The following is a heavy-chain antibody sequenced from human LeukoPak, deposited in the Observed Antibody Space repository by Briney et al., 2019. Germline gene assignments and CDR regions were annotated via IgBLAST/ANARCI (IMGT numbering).Heavy chain of an antibody. CDR1: GGSISTSSYY. CDR2: IYYSGST. V-gene: IGHV4-39*07. CDR3: ARGKKYQLLFYTVDY. Sequence: PSETLSLTCTVSGGSISTSSYYWGWIRQPPGKGLECIGNIYYSGSTYYNPSLKSRVTISVDTSKNQFSLKLSSVTAEDTAVYYCARGKKYQLLFYTVDYWGQGTLVTVSS. J-gene: IGHJ4*02. D-gene: IGHD2-2*01.